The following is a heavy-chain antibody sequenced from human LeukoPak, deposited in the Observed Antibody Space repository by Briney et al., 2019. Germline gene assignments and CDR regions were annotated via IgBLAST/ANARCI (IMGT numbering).Heavy chain of an antibody. J-gene: IGHJ3*02. CDR1: GGTFSSYA. CDR3: ASPHAGGRRWSLNAFDI. CDR2: IIPILGIA. Sequence: EASVKVSWKASGGTFSSYAISWVRQAPGQGLEWMGRIIPILGIANYAQKFQGRVTITADKSTSTAYMELSSLRSEDTAVYYCASPHAGGRRWSLNAFDIWGQGTMVTVSS. D-gene: IGHD4-23*01. V-gene: IGHV1-69*04.